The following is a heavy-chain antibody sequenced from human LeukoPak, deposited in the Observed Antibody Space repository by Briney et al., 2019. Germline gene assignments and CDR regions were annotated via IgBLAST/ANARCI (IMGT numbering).Heavy chain of an antibody. Sequence: GGSLRLSCAASGYTFSSYSMDWVRQAPGKGLEWVSSISSSSSYIYYADSVKGRFTISRDNTKNSLYLQMNSLRAEDTAVYYCARIWTVAAAGTDYWGQGTLVTVSS. CDR3: ARIWTVAAAGTDY. D-gene: IGHD6-13*01. CDR2: ISSSSSYI. CDR1: GYTFSSYS. J-gene: IGHJ4*02. V-gene: IGHV3-21*01.